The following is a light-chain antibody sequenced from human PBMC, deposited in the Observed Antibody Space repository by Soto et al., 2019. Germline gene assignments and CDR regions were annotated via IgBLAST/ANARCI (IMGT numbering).Light chain of an antibody. CDR2: EVS. J-gene: IGLJ1*01. CDR3: SSYSSSSTYV. CDR1: SSDVGGYNY. Sequence: QSALTQPASVSGSPGQSITISCTGTSSDVGGYNYVSWYQQYPGTAPKLMIYEVSNRPSGVSNRFSGSKSGNTASLTISGLQAEDEADYYCSSYSSSSTYVFGIGTKLTVL. V-gene: IGLV2-14*01.